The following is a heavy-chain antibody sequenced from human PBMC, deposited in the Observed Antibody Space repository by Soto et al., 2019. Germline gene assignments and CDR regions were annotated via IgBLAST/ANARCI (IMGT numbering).Heavy chain of an antibody. CDR1: GYSISSGYY. CDR3: AVQRHDFWSGYPYNWFDP. CDR2: IYHSGST. Sequence: PSETLSLTCAVSGYSISSGYYWGWIRQPPGKGLEWIGSIYHSGSTYYNPSLKGRVTISVDTSKNQFSLKLSSVTAADTAVYYFAVQRHDFWSGYPYNWFDPWGQGTLVTVSS. V-gene: IGHV4-38-2*01. D-gene: IGHD3-3*01. J-gene: IGHJ5*02.